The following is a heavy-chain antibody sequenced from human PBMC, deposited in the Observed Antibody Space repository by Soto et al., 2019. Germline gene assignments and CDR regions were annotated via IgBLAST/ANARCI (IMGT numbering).Heavy chain of an antibody. Sequence: GGSLRLSCAASGFTFSSYSMNWVRQAPGKGLEWVSYISSSSSTIYYADSVKGRFTISRDNAKNSLYLQMNSLRDEDTAVYYCARAYDIFVASGGGRNYGMDVWGQGTTVTVSS. CDR2: ISSSSSTI. V-gene: IGHV3-48*02. CDR3: ARAYDIFVASGGGRNYGMDV. D-gene: IGHD3-9*01. CDR1: GFTFSSYS. J-gene: IGHJ6*02.